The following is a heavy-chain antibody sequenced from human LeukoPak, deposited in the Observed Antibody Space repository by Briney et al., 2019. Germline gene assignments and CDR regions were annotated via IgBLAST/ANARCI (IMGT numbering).Heavy chain of an antibody. CDR3: AKDSRGQYYYDSSGYYYFDY. Sequence: QPGGSLRLSCAASGFTFSSYGMHWVRQAPGKGLEWVAFIRYDGSNKYYADSVKGRFTISRDNSKNTLYLQMNSLRAEDTAVYYCAKDSRGQYYYDSSGYYYFDYWGQGTLVTVSS. CDR1: GFTFSSYG. D-gene: IGHD3-22*01. CDR2: IRYDGSNK. J-gene: IGHJ4*02. V-gene: IGHV3-30*02.